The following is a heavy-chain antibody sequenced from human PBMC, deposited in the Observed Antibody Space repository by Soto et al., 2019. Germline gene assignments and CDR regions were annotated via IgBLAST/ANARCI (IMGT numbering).Heavy chain of an antibody. D-gene: IGHD6-13*01. CDR2: INPKSGGT. Sequence: GASVKVSCKASGYTFTVYYMHWVRQAPGQGLEWMGWINPKSGGTMYPQKFQGRVTMTWDTSISTAYMALTRLRSDDTAVYYCARDAGIAATDYFDYWGQGTLVTVS. CDR1: GYTFTVYY. J-gene: IGHJ4*02. CDR3: ARDAGIAATDYFDY. V-gene: IGHV1-2*02.